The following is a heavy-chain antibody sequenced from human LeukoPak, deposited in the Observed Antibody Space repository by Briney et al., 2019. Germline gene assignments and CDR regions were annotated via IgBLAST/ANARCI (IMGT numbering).Heavy chain of an antibody. V-gene: IGHV4-38-2*02. CDR3: ARVADSGD. CDR1: GYSISSGFY. J-gene: IGHJ4*02. CDR2: VYHSGSP. D-gene: IGHD3-22*01. Sequence: PSETLSLTCSVSGYSISSGFYWDWIRQPPGKGLEWIESVYHSGSPYYNSSLKSRVTISVDMSKNQFSLRLSSVTAADTAVYYCARVADSGDWGQGTLVTVSS.